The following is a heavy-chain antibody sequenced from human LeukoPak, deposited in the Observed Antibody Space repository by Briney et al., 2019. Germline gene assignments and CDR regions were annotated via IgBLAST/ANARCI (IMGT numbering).Heavy chain of an antibody. Sequence: PGGSLRLSCAASGFTFSNYWMSWVRQAPGKGLEWVANIKHDGSETYYADSVKGHFTISRDNAKNSLFLQVNTLRAEDTAVYYCARVAVAGFDYWGQGTLVTVSS. J-gene: IGHJ4*02. CDR2: IKHDGSET. CDR3: ARVAVAGFDY. V-gene: IGHV3-7*01. D-gene: IGHD6-19*01. CDR1: GFTFSNYW.